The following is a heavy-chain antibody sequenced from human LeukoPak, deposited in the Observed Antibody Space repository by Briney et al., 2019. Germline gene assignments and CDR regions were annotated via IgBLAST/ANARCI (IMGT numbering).Heavy chain of an antibody. V-gene: IGHV1-69*13. CDR3: ARDRFYCSSTSCYGNFQH. CDR1: GGTFSSYA. D-gene: IGHD2-2*01. Sequence: SVTVSCKASGGTFSSYAISWVRQAPGQGLEWMGGIIPIFGTANYAQKFQGRVTITADESTSTAYMELSSLRSEDTAVYYCARDRFYCSSTSCYGNFQHWGQGTLVTVSS. CDR2: IIPIFGTA. J-gene: IGHJ1*01.